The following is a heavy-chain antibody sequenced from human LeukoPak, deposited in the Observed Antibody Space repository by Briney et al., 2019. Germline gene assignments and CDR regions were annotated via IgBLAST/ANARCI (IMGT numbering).Heavy chain of an antibody. D-gene: IGHD6-6*01. Sequence: PGGSLRLSCAASGFTFSSYAMSWVRQAPGKGLEWVSAISGSGGSTYYADSVKGRFTISRDNAKNSLYLQMNSLRAEDTAVYYCARGTYMSSSSLDYDYWGQGTLVTVSS. V-gene: IGHV3-23*01. CDR3: ARGTYMSSSSLDYDY. CDR2: ISGSGGST. CDR1: GFTFSSYA. J-gene: IGHJ4*02.